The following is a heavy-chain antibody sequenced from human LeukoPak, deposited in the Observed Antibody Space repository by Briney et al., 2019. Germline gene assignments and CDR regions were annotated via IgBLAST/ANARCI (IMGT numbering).Heavy chain of an antibody. Sequence: GGSLRLSCAASGFTFSSYSMNWVRQAPGKGLEWVSSISSSSSYIYYADSVKGRFTISRDNAKNSLYLQMNSLRAEDTAVYYCARGPSIAVAGTGFDYWGQGTLVTVSS. V-gene: IGHV3-21*01. D-gene: IGHD6-19*01. J-gene: IGHJ4*02. CDR3: ARGPSIAVAGTGFDY. CDR1: GFTFSSYS. CDR2: ISSSSSYI.